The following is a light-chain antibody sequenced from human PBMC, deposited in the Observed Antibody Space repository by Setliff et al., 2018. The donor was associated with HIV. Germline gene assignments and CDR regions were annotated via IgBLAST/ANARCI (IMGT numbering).Light chain of an antibody. Sequence: QSALAQPASVSGSPGQSITISCTGSSSDVGSYNFVSWYQQHPGKAPKLMIYQVNKRPSGVSNLFSGSKSGNTASLTISGLQAEDETDYYCCSYAGTNADVFGTGTKVTVL. J-gene: IGLJ1*01. CDR3: CSYAGTNADV. V-gene: IGLV2-23*02. CDR2: QVN. CDR1: SSDVGSYNF.